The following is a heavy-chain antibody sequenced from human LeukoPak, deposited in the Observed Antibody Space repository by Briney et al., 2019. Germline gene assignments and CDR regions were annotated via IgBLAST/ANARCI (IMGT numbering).Heavy chain of an antibody. Sequence: PGGSLRLSCAASGFTVSSNYMSWVRQAPGKGLEWVSYISSSGSTIYYADSVKGRFTISRDNAKNSLYLQMNSLRAEDTAVYYCARGSRCTNGVCYDNNWFDPWGQGTLVTVSS. D-gene: IGHD2-8*01. CDR2: ISSSGSTI. J-gene: IGHJ5*02. CDR1: GFTVSSNY. V-gene: IGHV3-11*04. CDR3: ARGSRCTNGVCYDNNWFDP.